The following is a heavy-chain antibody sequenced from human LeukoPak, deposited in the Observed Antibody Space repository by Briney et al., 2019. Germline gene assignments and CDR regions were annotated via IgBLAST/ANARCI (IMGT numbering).Heavy chain of an antibody. J-gene: IGHJ2*01. CDR1: SGFTSSYY. Sequence: SETLSLTCTVSSGFTSSYYWSWIRQPPGKGLEWIGYIYYSGSTNYNPSLKSRVTISVDTSKNQFSLKLSSVTAADTAVYYCARGAYYYDSSGYYYGRYFDLWGRGTLVTVSS. CDR2: IYYSGST. CDR3: ARGAYYYDSSGYYYGRYFDL. V-gene: IGHV4-59*01. D-gene: IGHD3-22*01.